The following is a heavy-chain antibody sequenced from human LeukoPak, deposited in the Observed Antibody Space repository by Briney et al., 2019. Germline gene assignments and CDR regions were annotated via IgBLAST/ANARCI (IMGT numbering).Heavy chain of an antibody. CDR3: AKNELLWFGEFDAFDI. V-gene: IGHV3-30*18. D-gene: IGHD3-10*01. CDR2: ISYDGSNK. Sequence: GGSLRLSCAASGFTFSSYGMHWVRQAPGKGLDWVAVISYDGSNKYYVDSVKGRFTISRDNSKNMLYLQTNSLRAEDTAVYYCAKNELLWFGEFDAFDIWGRGTMVTVS. J-gene: IGHJ3*02. CDR1: GFTFSSYG.